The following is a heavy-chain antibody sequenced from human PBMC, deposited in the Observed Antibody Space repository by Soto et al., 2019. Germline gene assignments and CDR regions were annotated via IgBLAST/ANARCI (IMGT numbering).Heavy chain of an antibody. CDR3: ARAREGRYSYGTPNYFDY. CDR2: ISGTSDTI. J-gene: IGHJ4*02. CDR1: DFTFSDYY. Sequence: PGGSLRLSCVASDFTFSDYYMSWIRQSPGQGLEWVSSISGTSDTIYYRDSVRGRFTISRDNTKNSLYLQMNSLRAEDTAVYYCARAREGRYSYGTPNYFDYWGQGTLVTVSS. D-gene: IGHD5-18*01. V-gene: IGHV3-11*04.